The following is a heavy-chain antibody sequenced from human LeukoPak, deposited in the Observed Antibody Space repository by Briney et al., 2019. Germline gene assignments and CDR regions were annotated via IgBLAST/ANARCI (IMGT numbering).Heavy chain of an antibody. CDR3: ARGASVAAAGASP. CDR1: GFAFTRYW. CDR2: INPEGSGT. J-gene: IGHJ1*01. V-gene: IGHV3-74*01. D-gene: IGHD6-13*01. Sequence: PGGSLRLSCAASGFAFTRYWMHWVRQTPGKGLVWVSRINPEGSGTGYADSVKGRFTISRDNAKNTLYLQMNSLRAEDTAVYYCARGASVAAAGASPWGRGTLVTVSS.